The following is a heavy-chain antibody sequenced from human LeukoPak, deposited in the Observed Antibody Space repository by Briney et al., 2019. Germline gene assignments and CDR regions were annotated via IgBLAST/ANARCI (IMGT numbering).Heavy chain of an antibody. CDR2: IKPDGSEK. J-gene: IGHJ4*02. Sequence: GGSLRLSCVASGFTFSKSWMNWVRQAPGKRLEWVASIKPDGSEKYYLDSVEGRFTISRDNGKKSLSLQMNSLRAEDTAVYYCSRDNPFGAYWGQGTLVTVSS. D-gene: IGHD3-10*01. CDR1: GFTFSKSW. CDR3: SRDNPFGAY. V-gene: IGHV3-7*03.